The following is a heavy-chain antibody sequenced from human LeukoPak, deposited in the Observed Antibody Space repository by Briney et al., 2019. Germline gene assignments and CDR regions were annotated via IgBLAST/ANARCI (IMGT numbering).Heavy chain of an antibody. CDR2: IIPIFGTE. D-gene: IGHD4-11*01. J-gene: IGHJ6*02. Sequence: SVKVSCKASGGTFSSYAISWVRQAPGQGLEWMGGIIPIFGTENYAQKFQGRVTITADKSTSTAYMELSSLRSDDTAVYYCAREDDYSNYLREVTRYYYYGMDVWGQGTTVTVSS. V-gene: IGHV1-69*06. CDR3: AREDDYSNYLREVTRYYYYGMDV. CDR1: GGTFSSYA.